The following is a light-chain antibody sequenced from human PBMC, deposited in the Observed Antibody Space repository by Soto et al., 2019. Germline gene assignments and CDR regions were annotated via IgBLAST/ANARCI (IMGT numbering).Light chain of an antibody. CDR2: DVS. CDR1: QSVRSSF. J-gene: IGKJ2*01. CDR3: QQYESSLMYT. Sequence: EIVLTQSPGTLSLSPGERATLSCRASQSVRSSFFAWYQQKPGQAPRLLIYDVSVRATGIPDRFSGSGSGTDFTPTINRLEPEDFAVYYCQQYESSLMYTFGQGTKLEIK. V-gene: IGKV3-20*01.